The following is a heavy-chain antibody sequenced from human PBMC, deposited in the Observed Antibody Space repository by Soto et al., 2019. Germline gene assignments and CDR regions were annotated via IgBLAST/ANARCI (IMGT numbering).Heavy chain of an antibody. D-gene: IGHD5-18*01. V-gene: IGHV1-69*01. CDR2: SMPNFGTA. CDR1: GGTFSSYA. Sequence: QVQLVQSGAEVKKPGSSVKVSCKASGGTFSSYAISWVRQAPGQGLEWMGGSMPNFGTANYAQKFKGRVTITADESTSTAYMELRSLRSEDTAVYYCATSDTAMVCPFDHWGQGTLVTVSS. J-gene: IGHJ4*02. CDR3: ATSDTAMVCPFDH.